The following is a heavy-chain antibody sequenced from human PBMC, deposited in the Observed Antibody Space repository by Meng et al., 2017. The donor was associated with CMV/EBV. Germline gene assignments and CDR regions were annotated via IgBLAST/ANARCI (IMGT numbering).Heavy chain of an antibody. CDR3: ARELRPESTALRGNYYYGMDV. CDR1: GYTFTGYY. CDR2: INPNSGGT. Sequence: ASVKVSCKASGYTFTGYYMHWVRQAPGQGLEWMGWINPNSGGTNYAQKLQGRVTMTRDTSISTAYMELSRLRTDDTAVYYCARELRPESTALRGNYYYGMDVWGQGTTVTVSS. D-gene: IGHD3-16*01. V-gene: IGHV1-2*02. J-gene: IGHJ6*02.